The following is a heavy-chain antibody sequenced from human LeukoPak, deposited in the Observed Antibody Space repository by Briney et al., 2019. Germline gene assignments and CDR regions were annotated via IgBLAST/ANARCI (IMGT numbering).Heavy chain of an antibody. CDR3: ARTRHSVDSSGYYYYFDY. V-gene: IGHV1-69*06. D-gene: IGHD3-22*01. J-gene: IGHJ4*02. CDR2: IIPIFGTA. Sequence: ASVKVSCKASGGTFSSYAISWVRQAPGQGLEWMGGIIPIFGTANYAQKFQGRVTITADKSTSTAYMELSSLRSEDTAVYYCARTRHSVDSSGYYYYFDYWGQGTLVTVSS. CDR1: GGTFSSYA.